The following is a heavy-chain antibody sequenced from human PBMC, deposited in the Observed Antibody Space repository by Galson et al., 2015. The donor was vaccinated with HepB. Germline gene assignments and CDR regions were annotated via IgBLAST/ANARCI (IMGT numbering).Heavy chain of an antibody. J-gene: IGHJ5*02. CDR2: LYRGGDT. CDR1: GVTVSSNY. CDR3: ARATLDVGPYWFDP. Sequence: SLRLSCAVSGVTVSSNYMNWVRQAPGKGLEWVSLLYRGGDTYHADSVKGRFTVSRDNSKNTLFLQMSSLRVEDTAVYYCARATLDVGPYWFDPWGQGTLVTVSS. D-gene: IGHD2-15*01. V-gene: IGHV3-66*01.